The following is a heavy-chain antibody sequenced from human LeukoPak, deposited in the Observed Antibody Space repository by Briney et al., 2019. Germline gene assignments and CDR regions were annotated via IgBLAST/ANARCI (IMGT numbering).Heavy chain of an antibody. CDR2: IYSGGST. D-gene: IGHD3-3*01. V-gene: IGHV3-66*04. J-gene: IGHJ6*02. Sequence: GGSLRLSCAASGFTVSTNYMSWVRQAPGKGLEWVSVIYSGGSTYYADSVKGRFTISRDNSKNTLYLQMNSLRAEDTAVYYCARHFGVVTKGVYYYYYGMDVWGQGTTVTVSS. CDR3: ARHFGVVTKGVYYYYYGMDV. CDR1: GFTVSTNY.